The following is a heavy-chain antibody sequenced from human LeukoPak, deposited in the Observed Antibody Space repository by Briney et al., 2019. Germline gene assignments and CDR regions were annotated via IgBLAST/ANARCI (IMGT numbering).Heavy chain of an antibody. D-gene: IGHD3-22*01. CDR2: IYYSGST. CDR3: ARHDSWAGWFDP. Sequence: SETLSLTCTVSGGSISSYYWSWIRQPPGKGLEWIGYIYYSGSTNYNPSLKSRVTISVDTSKNQFSLKLSSVTAADTAVYYCARHDSWAGWFDPWGQGTLVTVSS. V-gene: IGHV4-59*01. CDR1: GGSISSYY. J-gene: IGHJ5*02.